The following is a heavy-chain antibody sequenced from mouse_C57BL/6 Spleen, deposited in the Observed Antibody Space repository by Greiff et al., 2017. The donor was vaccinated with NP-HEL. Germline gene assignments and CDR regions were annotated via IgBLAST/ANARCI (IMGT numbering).Heavy chain of an antibody. Sequence: EVNVVESGGGLVQPKGSLKLSCAASGFTFNTYAMHWVRQAPGKGLEWVARIRSKSSNYATYYADSVKDRFTISRDDSQSMLYLQMNNLKTEDTAMYYCVRGGDSFSWFAYWGQGTLVTVSA. CDR3: VRGGDSFSWFAY. J-gene: IGHJ3*01. D-gene: IGHD2-13*01. CDR2: IRSKSSNYAT. V-gene: IGHV10-3*01. CDR1: GFTFNTYA.